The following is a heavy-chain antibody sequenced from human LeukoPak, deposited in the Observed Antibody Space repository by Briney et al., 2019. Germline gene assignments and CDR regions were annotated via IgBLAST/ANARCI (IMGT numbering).Heavy chain of an antibody. Sequence: GRSLRLSCAASGFTFSSYAMHWVRQAPGKRLEWVAVISYDGSNKYYADSVKGRFTISRDNSKNTLYLQMNSLRAEDTAVYYCAREGYSYGFAIDYWGQGTLVTVSS. CDR1: GFTFSSYA. J-gene: IGHJ4*02. CDR2: ISYDGSNK. CDR3: AREGYSYGFAIDY. D-gene: IGHD5-18*01. V-gene: IGHV3-30-3*01.